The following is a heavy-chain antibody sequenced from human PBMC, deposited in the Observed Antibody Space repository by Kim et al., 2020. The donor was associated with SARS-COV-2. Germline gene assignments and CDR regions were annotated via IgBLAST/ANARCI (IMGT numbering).Heavy chain of an antibody. CDR2: IWYDGSSK. Sequence: GSLRLSCAASGFIFSRYGMHWVRQAPGKGLEWVAVIWYDGSSKNYADSVKGRFTISRDNSKNTLYLQMNSLRVEDTAVYYCAGAFGDYGLDYWGQGTLVTVSS. V-gene: IGHV3-33*01. J-gene: IGHJ4*02. CDR3: AGAFGDYGLDY. CDR1: GFIFSRYG. D-gene: IGHD4-17*01.